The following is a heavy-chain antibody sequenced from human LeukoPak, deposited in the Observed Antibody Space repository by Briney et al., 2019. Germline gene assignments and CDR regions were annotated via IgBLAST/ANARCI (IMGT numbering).Heavy chain of an antibody. CDR1: GFTFSSYS. J-gene: IGHJ4*02. D-gene: IGHD3-22*01. CDR3: AKGPGRGITMIVDY. Sequence: PGGSLRLSCAASGFTFSSYSMNWVRQAPGKGLEWVSSITSSGRYIYYADSVKGRFTISRDNSKNTLYLQMNSLRAEDTAVYYCAKGPGRGITMIVDYWGQGTLVTVSS. CDR2: ITSSGRYI. V-gene: IGHV3-21*04.